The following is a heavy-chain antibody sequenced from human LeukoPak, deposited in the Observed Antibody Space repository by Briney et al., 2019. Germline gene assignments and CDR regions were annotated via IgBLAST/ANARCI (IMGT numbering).Heavy chain of an antibody. CDR3: ARAPGNIVATISWFDP. CDR1: GGSISSHY. D-gene: IGHD5-12*01. V-gene: IGHV4-59*11. Sequence: SETLSLTCTASGGSISSHYWSWIRQPPGKGLEWIGYIYYSGSTNYNPSLKSRVTISVDTPKNQFSLKLSSVTAADTAVYYCARAPGNIVATISWFDPWGQGTLVTVSS. J-gene: IGHJ5*02. CDR2: IYYSGST.